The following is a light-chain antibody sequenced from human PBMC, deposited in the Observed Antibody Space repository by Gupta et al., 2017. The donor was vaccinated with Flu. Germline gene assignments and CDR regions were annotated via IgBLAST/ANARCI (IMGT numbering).Light chain of an antibody. CDR3: QQYDSYPRT. Sequence: ITCRASQGISSYLAWYQQKPGKAPKLLIYAASTLQSGVPSRFSGSGSGTDFTLTISCLQSEDFATYYCQQYDSYPRTFGQGTKVEIK. CDR1: QGISSY. J-gene: IGKJ1*01. CDR2: AAS. V-gene: IGKV1-8*01.